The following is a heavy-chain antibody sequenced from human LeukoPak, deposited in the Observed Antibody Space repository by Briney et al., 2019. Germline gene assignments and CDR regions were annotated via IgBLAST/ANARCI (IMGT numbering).Heavy chain of an antibody. V-gene: IGHV1-69*05. D-gene: IGHD3-3*01. CDR1: GGTFSSYA. CDR3: AREDYDFWSGYYTPTYYFDY. J-gene: IGHJ4*02. Sequence: GASVKVSCKASGGTFSSYAISWVRQAPGQGLEWMGRIIPIFGTANYAQKFQGRVTITTDESTSTAYMELSSPRSEDTAVYYCAREDYDFWSGYYTPTYYFDYWGQGTLVTVSS. CDR2: IIPIFGTA.